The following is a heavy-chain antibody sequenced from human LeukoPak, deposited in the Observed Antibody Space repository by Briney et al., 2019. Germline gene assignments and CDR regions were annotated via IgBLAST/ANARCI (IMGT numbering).Heavy chain of an antibody. CDR3: AKDHPRYYYDSSVYTPAFDY. Sequence: GGSLRLSCAASGFTFSSYAMSWVRQAPGKGLEWVSAISGSGGSTYYADSVKGRFTVSRDNSKNTLYLQINPLRAEDTAVYYCAKDHPRYYYDSSVYTPAFDYWGQGTLVTVSS. V-gene: IGHV3-23*01. D-gene: IGHD3-22*01. CDR2: ISGSGGST. CDR1: GFTFSSYA. J-gene: IGHJ4*02.